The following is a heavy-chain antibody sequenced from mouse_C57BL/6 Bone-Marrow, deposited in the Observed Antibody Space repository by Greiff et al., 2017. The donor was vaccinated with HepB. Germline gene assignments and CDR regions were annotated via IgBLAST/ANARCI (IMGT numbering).Heavy chain of an antibody. V-gene: IGHV14-4*01. CDR1: GFNIKDDY. J-gene: IGHJ4*01. D-gene: IGHD1-1*01. CDR3: TTNLFYYYGSSLYAMDY. Sequence: EVQLQQSGAELVRPGASVKLSCTASGFNIKDDYMHWVKQRPEQGLEWIGWIDPENGDTEYASKFQGKATITADTSSNTAYLQLSSLTSEDTAVYYCTTNLFYYYGSSLYAMDYWGQGTSVTVSS. CDR2: IDPENGDT.